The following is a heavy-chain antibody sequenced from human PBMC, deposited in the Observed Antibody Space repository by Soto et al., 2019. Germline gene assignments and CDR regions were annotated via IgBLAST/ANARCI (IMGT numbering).Heavy chain of an antibody. CDR3: ARNGERWLQSWSDP. D-gene: IGHD5-12*01. V-gene: IGHV1-69*12. J-gene: IGHJ5*02. CDR2: LIPIFGTA. CDR1: GGTFSSYA. Sequence: QVQLVQSGAEVKKPGSSVKVSCKASGGTFSSYAISWVRQAPGQGLEWMGGLIPIFGTANYAQKFQGRVTSTAYESTSTAYMELSSLRSEDTVVYYCARNGERWLQSWSDPWGQGTLVTVSS.